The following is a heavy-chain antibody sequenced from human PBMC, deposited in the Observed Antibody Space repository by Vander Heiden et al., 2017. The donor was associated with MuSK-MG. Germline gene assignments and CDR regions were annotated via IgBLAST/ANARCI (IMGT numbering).Heavy chain of an antibody. V-gene: IGHV3-23*01. D-gene: IGHD3-10*01. Sequence: EVQLLESGGGLVQPGGSLRLSCAASGFTFSTYAMGWVRQAPGKGLEWVSTSSDDGASPYYADSVRGRFTISKDNSKNTLYLQMNSLRGEDTAVYYCGKDGLSYGSGSYFNYWGQGTLVTVSS. CDR2: SSDDGASP. CDR3: GKDGLSYGSGSYFNY. CDR1: GFTFSTYA. J-gene: IGHJ4*02.